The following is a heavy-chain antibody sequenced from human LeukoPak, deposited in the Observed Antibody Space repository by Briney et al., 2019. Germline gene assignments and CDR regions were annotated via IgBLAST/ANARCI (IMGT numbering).Heavy chain of an antibody. CDR1: GFTLSSYG. D-gene: IGHD3-22*01. CDR2: ISSSSSYI. J-gene: IGHJ6*03. Sequence: GSLRLSCAGYGFTLSSYGMNWVRQAPGKGLEWVSSISSSSSYIYYADSVKGRFTISRDNAKNSLYLQMNSLRAEDTAVYYCAGSSSEDYYMDVWGKGTTVTVSS. CDR3: AGSSSEDYYMDV. V-gene: IGHV3-21*01.